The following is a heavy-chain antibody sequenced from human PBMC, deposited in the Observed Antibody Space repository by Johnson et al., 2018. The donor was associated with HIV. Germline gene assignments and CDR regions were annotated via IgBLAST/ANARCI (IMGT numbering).Heavy chain of an antibody. CDR3: ARGDGYRRAFDI. J-gene: IGHJ3*02. Sequence: QMQLVESGGGVVQPGRSLRLSCAASGFTFSSYGVHWVRQATGKGLEWVAVIWYDGSDKYYADSVKGRFNISRDNSKNTLYLQMNSLRAEDTAVYYCARGDGYRRAFDIWGQGTMVTVSS. D-gene: IGHD3-16*01. CDR1: GFTFSSYG. CDR2: IWYDGSDK. V-gene: IGHV3-30*19.